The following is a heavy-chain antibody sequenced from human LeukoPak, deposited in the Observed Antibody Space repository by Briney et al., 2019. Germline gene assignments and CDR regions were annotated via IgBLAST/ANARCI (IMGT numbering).Heavy chain of an antibody. CDR2: INWNGGST. CDR3: ARDPSYYYDSSGYDPNASDI. V-gene: IGHV3-20*04. Sequence: PGGSLRLSCAASGFTFDDYGMSWVRQAPGKGLEWVSGINWNGGSTGYADSAKGRFTISRDNVKNSLYLQMNSLRAEDTALYYCARDPSYYYDSSGYDPNASDIWGQGTMVTVSS. D-gene: IGHD3-22*01. CDR1: GFTFDDYG. J-gene: IGHJ3*02.